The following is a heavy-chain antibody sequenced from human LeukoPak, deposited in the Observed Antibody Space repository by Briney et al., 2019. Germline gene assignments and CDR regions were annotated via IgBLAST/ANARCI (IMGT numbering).Heavy chain of an antibody. CDR1: GGSFSGYY. CDR2: INHSGST. J-gene: IGHJ6*04. V-gene: IGHV4-34*01. Sequence: SETLSLTCAVYGGSFSGYYWSGIRQPPGKGLEWIGEINHSGSTNYNPSLKSRVTISVDTSKNQFSLKLSSVTAADTAVYYCARGLYYYGSGSYYSPPWYYYYGMDVWGKGTTVTVSS. CDR3: ARGLYYYGSGSYYSPPWYYYYGMDV. D-gene: IGHD3-10*01.